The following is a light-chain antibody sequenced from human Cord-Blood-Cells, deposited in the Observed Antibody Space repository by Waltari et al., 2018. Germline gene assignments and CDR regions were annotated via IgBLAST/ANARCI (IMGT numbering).Light chain of an antibody. V-gene: IGLV2-14*01. CDR3: SSYTSSSTYV. J-gene: IGLJ1*01. CDR2: DVS. CDR1: SSDVGCYNY. Sequence: QSALTQPASASGSPGQSITIPCTGTSSDVGCYNYVSWYQQHPGKAPKLMIYDVSNRPSGVSNRFSGSKSGNTASLTISGLQAEDEADYYCSSYTSSSTYVFGTGTKVTVL.